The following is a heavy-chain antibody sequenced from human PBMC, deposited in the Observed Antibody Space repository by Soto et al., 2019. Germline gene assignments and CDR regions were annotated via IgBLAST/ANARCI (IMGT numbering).Heavy chain of an antibody. Sequence: EVQLLDSGGGLVQPGGSLRLSCVASGFTFTSYAMAWVRQAPGRGLLWVSSITNSGDLTYYTDSVEGRFTISRDNSKNTLYLQMSSLRAEDTAIYYCAKYAAADVPNFDYWGQGALVTVSS. V-gene: IGHV3-23*01. D-gene: IGHD6-25*01. CDR2: ITNSGDLT. J-gene: IGHJ4*02. CDR1: GFTFTSYA. CDR3: AKYAAADVPNFDY.